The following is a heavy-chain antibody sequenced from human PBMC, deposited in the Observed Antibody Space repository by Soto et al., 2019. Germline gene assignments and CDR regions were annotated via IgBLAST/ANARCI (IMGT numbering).Heavy chain of an antibody. V-gene: IGHV3-23*01. Sequence: VQLLESGAGLVQPGGSLRLSCAASGFTFSSYAMSWVRQAPGKGLEWVSAISESGGSTYYADSVKGRFTISRDNSKNTLYLQMNSLRAEDMAVYYCAKDSRDYGDPCCFDYWGQGTLVTVSS. CDR1: GFTFSSYA. CDR2: ISESGGST. D-gene: IGHD4-17*01. J-gene: IGHJ4*02. CDR3: AKDSRDYGDPCCFDY.